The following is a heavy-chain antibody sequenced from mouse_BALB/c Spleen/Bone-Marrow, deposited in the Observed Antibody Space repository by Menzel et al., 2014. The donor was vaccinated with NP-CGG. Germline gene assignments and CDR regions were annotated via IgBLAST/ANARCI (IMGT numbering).Heavy chain of an antibody. CDR3: ARGDGYYVDFDY. CDR2: ISCYNGAT. Sequence: LVETGASVKISCKASGYSLTGYYMHWVKQSHGKSLEWIGYISCYNGATSYNQKFKGKATFTVDTSSSTAYMQFNSLTSEDSAVYYCARGDGYYVDFDYWGQGTTLTVSS. D-gene: IGHD2-3*01. J-gene: IGHJ2*01. CDR1: GYSLTGYY. V-gene: IGHV1S34*01.